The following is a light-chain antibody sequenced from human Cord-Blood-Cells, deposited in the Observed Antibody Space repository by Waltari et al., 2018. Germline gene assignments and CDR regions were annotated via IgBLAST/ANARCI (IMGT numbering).Light chain of an antibody. CDR1: SSDVGIYNL. Sequence: QSALTQPASVSGSPGQSITISCTGTSSDVGIYNLVSWYQQHPGKAPKLMIYEVSKRPSGVSNRFSGSKSGNTVSLTISGLQAEDEADYYCCSYAGSSTWVFGGGTKLTVL. V-gene: IGLV2-23*02. J-gene: IGLJ3*02. CDR3: CSYAGSSTWV. CDR2: EVS.